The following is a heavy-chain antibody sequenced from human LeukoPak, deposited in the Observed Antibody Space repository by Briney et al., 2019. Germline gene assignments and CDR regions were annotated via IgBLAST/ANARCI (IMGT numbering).Heavy chain of an antibody. D-gene: IGHD3-9*01. V-gene: IGHV3-74*01. CDR3: ARDFDMGITPGDDFDY. CDR2: IKEDGTYT. Sequence: GGSLRLSSAASGFTFGHHWLHWVRQVPGEGLVWVSRIKEDGTYTSYADSVKGRFTISRDNAKNTLYLQMNSLRAEDTAVYYCARDFDMGITPGDDFDYWGQGTLVTVSS. J-gene: IGHJ4*02. CDR1: GFTFGHHW.